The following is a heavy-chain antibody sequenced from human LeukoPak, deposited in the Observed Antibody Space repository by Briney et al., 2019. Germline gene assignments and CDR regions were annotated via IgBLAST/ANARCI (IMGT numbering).Heavy chain of an antibody. D-gene: IGHD6-13*01. CDR2: IRQDGSEK. Sequence: GGSLRLSCEVSGFTFTDYWMNWVRQAPGKGPEWVASIRQDGSEKTYVDSVKGRFTISRGNTKNSLSLQLNGLRAEDTAVYYCARDGTAAGLYFDLWGQGTLVTVS. J-gene: IGHJ4*01. CDR3: ARDGTAAGLYFDL. CDR1: GFTFTDYW. V-gene: IGHV3-7*01.